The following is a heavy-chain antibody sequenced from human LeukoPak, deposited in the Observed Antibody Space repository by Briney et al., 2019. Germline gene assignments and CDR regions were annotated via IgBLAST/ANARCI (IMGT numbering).Heavy chain of an antibody. CDR3: ARDRERGFDY. CDR1: GYTFNTYG. V-gene: IGHV1-18*01. Sequence: ASVKVSCKASGYTFNTYGISWVRQAPGQGLEWMGWIGTENAYTIYAEKFQARVTLTTDTSTTTVHMELRSLRSDDTAVYYCARDRERGFDYWGQGSLVTVSS. D-gene: IGHD5-24*01. J-gene: IGHJ4*02. CDR2: IGTENAYT.